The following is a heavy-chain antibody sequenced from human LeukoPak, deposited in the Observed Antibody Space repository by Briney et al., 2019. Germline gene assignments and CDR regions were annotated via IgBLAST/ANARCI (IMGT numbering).Heavy chain of an antibody. CDR3: ARDAVSSSWSDY. CDR2: IKQDGSQK. Sequence: GGSLRLSCAASGFTFSGYWMNWVRQAQGKGPEWLANIKQDGSQKYYVDSVKGRFTIARDNAKNSLCLQMDSLRVGDTAVYYCARDAVSSSWSDYWGRGTLVTVSS. CDR1: GFTFSGYW. V-gene: IGHV3-7*01. J-gene: IGHJ4*02. D-gene: IGHD6-13*01.